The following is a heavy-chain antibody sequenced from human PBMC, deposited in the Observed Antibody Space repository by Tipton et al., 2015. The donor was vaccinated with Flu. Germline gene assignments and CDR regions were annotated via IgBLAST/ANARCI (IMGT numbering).Heavy chain of an antibody. CDR2: ISGSSDAT. CDR1: GFTFSNYD. Sequence: SLRLSCAASGFTFSNYDMNWVRQSPGKGLEWVSIISGSSDATVYADSVRGRFTISRGNSKNTVYMQMNSLRAEDTALYYCVKGGLSHHYGSGISDYWGQGTLVTVST. D-gene: IGHD3-10*01. J-gene: IGHJ4*02. CDR3: VKGGLSHHYGSGISDY. V-gene: IGHV3-23*01.